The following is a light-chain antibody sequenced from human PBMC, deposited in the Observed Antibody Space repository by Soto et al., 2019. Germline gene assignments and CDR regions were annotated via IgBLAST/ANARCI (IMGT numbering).Light chain of an antibody. CDR2: GNT. CDR3: QSYDNSLSGAWV. V-gene: IGLV1-40*01. CDR1: SSNIAAGYD. J-gene: IGLJ3*02. Sequence: QLVLTQPPSVSGAPGQRVTISCTGSSSNIAAGYDVHWYQQLPGTAPKLLIYGNTNRPSGVPDRFSGSKSDTSASLAITGLQAEDEADYYCQSYDNSLSGAWVFGGGTKLTVL.